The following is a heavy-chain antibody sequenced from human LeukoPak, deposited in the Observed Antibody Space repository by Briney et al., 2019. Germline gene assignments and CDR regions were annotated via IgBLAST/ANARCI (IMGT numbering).Heavy chain of an antibody. CDR1: GLSVRDFE. CDR3: ARDYKYAFDN. CDR2: IRADGTTK. D-gene: IGHD5-24*01. Sequence: GGSLRLSCVGSGLSVRDFEMNWVRQAPGKGLEWVAHIRADGTTKRYADSVRGRFTISGDKAKNSLYLQMNSLRVEDTAVYYCARDYKYAFDNWGQGTLVTVSS. J-gene: IGHJ4*02. V-gene: IGHV3-48*03.